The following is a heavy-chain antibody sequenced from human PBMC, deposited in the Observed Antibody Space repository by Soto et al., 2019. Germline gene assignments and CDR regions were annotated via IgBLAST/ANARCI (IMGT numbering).Heavy chain of an antibody. D-gene: IGHD2-2*01. CDR1: GGSISSYY. CDR3: ARGNFIVVVPAAGNYGMDV. J-gene: IGHJ6*02. CDR2: IYYSGST. V-gene: IGHV4-59*01. Sequence: SETLSLTCTVSGGSISSYYWSWIRQPPGKGLEWIGYIYYSGSTNYNPSLKSRVTISVDTSKNQFSLKLSSVTAADTAVYYCARGNFIVVVPAAGNYGMDVWGQAPTVTVSS.